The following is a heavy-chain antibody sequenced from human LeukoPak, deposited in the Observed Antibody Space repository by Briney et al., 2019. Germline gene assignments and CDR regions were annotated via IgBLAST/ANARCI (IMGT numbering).Heavy chain of an antibody. Sequence: PGGSLRLSCAASGFTFDDYAMHWVRQAPGKGLEWVSGISWNSGSIGYADSVKGRFTISRDNAKNSLYLQMNSLRAEDTALYYCAKTLARGTYYYGSSGYYTSPFDYWGQGTLVTVSS. J-gene: IGHJ4*02. V-gene: IGHV3-9*01. CDR3: AKTLARGTYYYGSSGYYTSPFDY. CDR1: GFTFDDYA. D-gene: IGHD3-22*01. CDR2: ISWNSGSI.